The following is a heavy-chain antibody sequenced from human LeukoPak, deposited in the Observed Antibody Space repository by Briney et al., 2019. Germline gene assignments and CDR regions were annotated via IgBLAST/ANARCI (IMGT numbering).Heavy chain of an antibody. V-gene: IGHV4-34*01. J-gene: IGHJ3*02. CDR1: GASFSGYY. D-gene: IGHD3-16*01. CDR3: AGIWWGNNAFDM. CDR2: INHDGST. Sequence: SQTLSLTRAVYGASFSGYYWSWVRQPPEKGLEWIGEINHDGSTTYNPSLKSRVSISVETSRSQFSLKLSSVTAADTSMYYCAGIWWGNNAFDMWGRGTMGTISA.